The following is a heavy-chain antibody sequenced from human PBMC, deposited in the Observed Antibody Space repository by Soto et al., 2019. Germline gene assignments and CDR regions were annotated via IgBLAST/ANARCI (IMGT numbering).Heavy chain of an antibody. D-gene: IGHD1-26*01. Sequence: GGSLRLSCAVSGGIFSDYGMHWVRQAPGKGLEWVAVISYDGSNKYYADSVKGRFTISRDNSKNTLYLQMNSLRAEDTAVYYCAKSGGGDYGMDVWGQGTTVTVSS. CDR3: AKSGGGDYGMDV. V-gene: IGHV3-30-3*02. CDR2: ISYDGSNK. J-gene: IGHJ6*02. CDR1: GGIFSDYG.